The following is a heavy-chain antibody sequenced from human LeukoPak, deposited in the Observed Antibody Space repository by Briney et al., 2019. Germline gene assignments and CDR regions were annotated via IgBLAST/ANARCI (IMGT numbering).Heavy chain of an antibody. Sequence: GASVKVSCKASGYTFTGYYMHWVRQAPGQGLEWMGWINPNSGGTNYAQKFQGRVTMTRDTSISTAYMELSRLRSDDTAVYYCARQDCNSTSCSPSDYYYYYMDVWGKGTTVTVSS. J-gene: IGHJ6*03. D-gene: IGHD2-2*01. V-gene: IGHV1-2*02. CDR1: GYTFTGYY. CDR2: INPNSGGT. CDR3: ARQDCNSTSCSPSDYYYYYMDV.